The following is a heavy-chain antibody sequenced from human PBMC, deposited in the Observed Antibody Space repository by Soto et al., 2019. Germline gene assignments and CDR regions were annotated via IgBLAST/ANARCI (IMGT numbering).Heavy chain of an antibody. CDR2: IYYSGST. D-gene: IGHD3-3*01. CDR3: ARGNLFLEWSLDY. Sequence: PSETLSLTCTVSGGSISSGGYYWSWIRQHPGKGLEWIGYIYYSGSTYYNPSLKSRVTISVDTSKNQFSLKLSSVTAADTAVYYCARGNLFLEWSLDYWGQGTLVTVSS. V-gene: IGHV4-31*03. CDR1: GGSISSGGYY. J-gene: IGHJ4*02.